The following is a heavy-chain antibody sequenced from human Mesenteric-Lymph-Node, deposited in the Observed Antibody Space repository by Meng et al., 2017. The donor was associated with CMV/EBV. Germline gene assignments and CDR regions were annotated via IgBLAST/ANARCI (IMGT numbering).Heavy chain of an antibody. J-gene: IGHJ3*02. D-gene: IGHD5-24*01. CDR1: GFHFNTFP. V-gene: IGHV3-30*14. CDR3: ARANMATAPFDI. Sequence: GESLQISCSGSGFHFNTFPINWVRQAPGKGLEWVAIISSDGRNSHYGDSVKGRFTISRDNSKNTLYFQMNSLRAEYTAVYYCARANMATAPFDIWGQGTMVTVSS. CDR2: ISSDGRNS.